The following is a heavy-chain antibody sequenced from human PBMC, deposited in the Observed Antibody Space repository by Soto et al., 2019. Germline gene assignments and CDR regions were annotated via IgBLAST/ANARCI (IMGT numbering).Heavy chain of an antibody. J-gene: IGHJ6*02. V-gene: IGHV1-2*02. D-gene: IGHD4-4*01. Sequence: ASVKVSCKASGYPFTGPYIYWVRQAPGQGLEWMGWINPSSGGTEFAEKFQGRVTVTRDTSIRTVFLELNSLTSDDTGVYFCARDFRTYSDGVDVWGQGTEVNVSS. CDR2: INPSSGGT. CDR1: GYPFTGPY. CDR3: ARDFRTYSDGVDV.